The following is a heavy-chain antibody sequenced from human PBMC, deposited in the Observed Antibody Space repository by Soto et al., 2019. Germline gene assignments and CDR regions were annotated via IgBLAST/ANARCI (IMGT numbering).Heavy chain of an antibody. Sequence: QVQLVESGGGVVQPGRSLRLSCAASGFTFSSYGMHWVRQAPGKGLEWVAVIWYDGSNKYYADSVKGRFTISRDNSKNTLYLQMNSLRSEDTAVYYCARDGSSGWLDYGMEVRGQGTTVTVSS. D-gene: IGHD6-19*01. CDR1: GFTFSSYG. CDR2: IWYDGSNK. J-gene: IGHJ6*02. CDR3: ARDGSSGWLDYGMEV. V-gene: IGHV3-33*01.